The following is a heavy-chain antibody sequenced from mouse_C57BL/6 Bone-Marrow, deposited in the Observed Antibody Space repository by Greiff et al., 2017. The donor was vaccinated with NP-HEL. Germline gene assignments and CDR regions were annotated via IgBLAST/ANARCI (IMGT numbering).Heavy chain of an antibody. CDR1: GYSFTGYF. D-gene: IGHD2-2*01. J-gene: IGHJ3*01. V-gene: IGHV1-20*01. CDR3: ANGYWFAY. CDR2: INPYNGDT. Sequence: VQLQQSGPELVKPGDSVKISCKASGYSFTGYFMNWVMQSHGKSLEWIGRINPYNGDTFYNQKFKGKATLTVDKSSSTANMELRSLTSEDAAVYYCANGYWFAYWGQGTLVTVSA.